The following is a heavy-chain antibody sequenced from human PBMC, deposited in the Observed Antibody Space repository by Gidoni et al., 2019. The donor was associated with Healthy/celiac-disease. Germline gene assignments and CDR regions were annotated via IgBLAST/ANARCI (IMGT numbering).Heavy chain of an antibody. D-gene: IGHD2-2*01. CDR2: INPNSGGT. V-gene: IGHV1-2*02. CDR1: GDTFTGYY. J-gene: IGHJ4*02. CDR3: ARGEYCSSTSCDDLDY. Sequence: QVQLVQSGAEVKKPGASVKVSCTASGDTFTGYYMHWVRQAPGQGLEWMGWINPNSGGTNYAQKFQGRVTMTRDTSISTAYMELSRLRSDDTAVYYCARGEYCSSTSCDDLDYWGQGTLVTVSS.